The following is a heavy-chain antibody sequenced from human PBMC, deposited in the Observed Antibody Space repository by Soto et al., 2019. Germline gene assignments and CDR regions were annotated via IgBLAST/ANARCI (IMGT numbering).Heavy chain of an antibody. V-gene: IGHV3-72*01. D-gene: IGHD1-26*01. J-gene: IGHJ4*02. CDR1: GFTLSDHY. CDR3: VRWNSGNPEN. CDR2: TKNKAQRYTT. Sequence: EVQLVESGGGLVQPGGTLRLSCVVSGFTLSDHYIDWVRQAPGKGLEWVGRTKNKAQRYTTEYAASVKGTFTISRDDSENSVYLQMNSLKTGDTAVYYCVRWNSGNPENWGQGTLVTVYS.